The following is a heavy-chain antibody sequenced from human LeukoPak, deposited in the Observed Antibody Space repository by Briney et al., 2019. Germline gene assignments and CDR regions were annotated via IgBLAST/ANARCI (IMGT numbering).Heavy chain of an antibody. V-gene: IGHV4-59*01. CDR2: IYYSGNT. J-gene: IGHJ3*02. CDR3: ARVGVGTFDI. Sequence: SETLSLTCTVSGGSISSYYWSWIRQSPGKGLEWIGYIYYSGNTNYNPSLKSRVTISMDTSKNHFSLRLSSVTAADTAVYYCARVGVGTFDIWGRGTMVIVSS. D-gene: IGHD3-16*01. CDR1: GGSISSYY.